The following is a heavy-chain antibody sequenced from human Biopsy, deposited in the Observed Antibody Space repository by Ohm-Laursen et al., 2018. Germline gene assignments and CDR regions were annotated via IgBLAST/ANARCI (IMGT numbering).Heavy chain of an antibody. D-gene: IGHD5-12*01. Sequence: SQTLSLTWTVSGVSINGGRYYWNWIRHHPGKGLEWIRNIFYSANTYYNPSLKSRVTISVDTSKNQFSLKLSSVTAADTAVYYCARLGSGDYFPTFFDFWGQGALVTVSS. J-gene: IGHJ4*02. V-gene: IGHV4-31*02. CDR3: ARLGSGDYFPTFFDF. CDR2: IFYSANT. CDR1: GVSINGGRYY.